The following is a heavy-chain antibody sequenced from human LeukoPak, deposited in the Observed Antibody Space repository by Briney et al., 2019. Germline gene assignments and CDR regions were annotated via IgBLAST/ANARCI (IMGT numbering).Heavy chain of an antibody. CDR1: GGSISSYY. D-gene: IGHD4-23*01. J-gene: IGHJ4*02. Sequence: SETLSLTCTVSGGSISSYYWSWLRQPPGKGLEWVGYIYYSGSTNYNPSLKSRVTISVDTSKNQFSLKLSSVTAADTAVYYCARYGGSNDYWGQGTLVTVSS. CDR3: ARYGGSNDY. CDR2: IYYSGST. V-gene: IGHV4-59*01.